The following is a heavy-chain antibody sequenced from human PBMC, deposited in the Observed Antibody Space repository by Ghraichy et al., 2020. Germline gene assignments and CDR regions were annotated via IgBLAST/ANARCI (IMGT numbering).Heavy chain of an antibody. D-gene: IGHD6-6*01. Sequence: SETLSLTCTVSGGSISTYYWSWIRQPPGKGLEWIGDIYYSGSTNYNPSLKSRVTISVDTSKNQFSLKLSSVTAADTAVYYCATQGRGSSIPGNWYFDLWGRGTLVTVSS. CDR2: IYYSGST. J-gene: IGHJ2*01. CDR1: GGSISTYY. CDR3: ATQGRGSSIPGNWYFDL. V-gene: IGHV4-59*01.